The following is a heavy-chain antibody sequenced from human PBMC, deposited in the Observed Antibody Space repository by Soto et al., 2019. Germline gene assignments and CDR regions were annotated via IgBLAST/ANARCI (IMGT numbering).Heavy chain of an antibody. Sequence: GGSLRLSCAASGFTFSTYVMSWVRQAPGKGPEWVSTIGGGGSSTYYADSVKGRFTISRDNSKNTLYLQMNSLRPEDTAVYYCAKEGALGLYYFDYWGQGTLVNVSS. J-gene: IGHJ4*02. D-gene: IGHD3-10*01. CDR3: AKEGALGLYYFDY. CDR2: IGGGGSST. CDR1: GFTFSTYV. V-gene: IGHV3-23*01.